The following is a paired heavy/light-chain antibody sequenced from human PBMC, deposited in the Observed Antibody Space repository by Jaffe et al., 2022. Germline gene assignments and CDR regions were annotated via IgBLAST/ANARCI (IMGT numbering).Heavy chain of an antibody. J-gene: IGHJ4*02. V-gene: IGHV3-23*01. CDR3: AKDLYCSSTSCYPFVGGGFGYFDY. D-gene: IGHD2-2*01. Sequence: EVQLLESGGGLVQPGGSLRLSCAASGFTFSSYAMSWVRQAPGKGLEWVSAISGSGGSTYYADSVKGRFTISRDNSKNTLYLQMNSLRAEDTAVYYCAKDLYCSSTSCYPFVGGGFGYFDYWGQGTLVTVSS. CDR1: GFTFSSYA. CDR2: ISGSGGST.
Light chain of an antibody. CDR3: QTWGTGIPHWV. CDR2: LNSDGSH. V-gene: IGLV4-69*01. J-gene: IGLJ3*02. Sequence: QLVLTQSPSASASLGASVKLTCTLSSGHSSYAIAWHQQQPEKGPRYLMKLNSDGSHSKGDGIPDRFSGSSSGAERYLTISSLQSEDEADYYCQTWGTGIPHWVFGGGTKLTVL. CDR1: SGHSSYA.